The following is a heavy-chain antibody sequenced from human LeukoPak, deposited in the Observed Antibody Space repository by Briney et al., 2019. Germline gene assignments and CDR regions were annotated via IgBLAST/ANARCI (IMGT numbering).Heavy chain of an antibody. CDR2: INPNSGGT. V-gene: IGHV1-2*02. J-gene: IGHJ6*03. Sequence: ASVKVSCKASGYTFTGYYMHWVRQAPGRGLEWMGWINPNSGGTNYAQKFQGRVTMTRDTSISTAYMELSRLRSDDPAVYYCARVGDDFWSGYYAAYYYYYMDVWGKGTTVTVSS. D-gene: IGHD3-3*01. CDR1: GYTFTGYY. CDR3: ARVGDDFWSGYYAAYYYYYMDV.